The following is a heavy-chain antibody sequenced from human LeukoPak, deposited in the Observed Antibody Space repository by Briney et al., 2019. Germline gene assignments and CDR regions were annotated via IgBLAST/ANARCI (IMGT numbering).Heavy chain of an antibody. CDR2: INHSGST. Sequence: PSETLSLTCAVYGGSFSGYYWSWIHQPPGKGLEWIGEINHSGSTNYNPSLKSRVTISVDTSKNQFSLKLSSVTAADTAVYYCARGHSIIVVVPAATNFDYWGQGTLVTVSS. CDR1: GGSFSGYY. V-gene: IGHV4-34*01. J-gene: IGHJ4*02. CDR3: ARGHSIIVVVPAATNFDY. D-gene: IGHD2-2*01.